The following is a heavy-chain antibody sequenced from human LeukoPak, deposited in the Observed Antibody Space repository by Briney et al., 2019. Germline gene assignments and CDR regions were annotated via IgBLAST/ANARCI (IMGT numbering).Heavy chain of an antibody. J-gene: IGHJ4*02. CDR2: ISGSGGST. V-gene: IGHV3-23*01. Sequence: GSLRLSCAASGFTFSSYAWSWVRQAPGKGLEWVAAISGSGGSTYYADSVKGRFTISRDNSNDALYLQMNSLRAEGTALYYCAKDKTYGILYYWGQGTLVTVCS. D-gene: IGHD4-17*01. CDR3: AKDKTYGILYY. CDR1: GFTFSSYA.